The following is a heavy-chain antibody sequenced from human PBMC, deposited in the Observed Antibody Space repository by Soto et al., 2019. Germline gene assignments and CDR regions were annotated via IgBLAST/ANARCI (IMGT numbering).Heavy chain of an antibody. Sequence: EVQLLESGGGLVQPGGSLRLSCAASGFPFSDHAMHWVRQTPGKGLEWVSAITGRGDSTYYADSVKGRFTISRDNSKSTLYLQMMSLRAEDTAVYYCAKDIYVQPPSGWFDPWGQGTVVTVSS. D-gene: IGHD1-26*01. CDR1: GFPFSDHA. CDR3: AKDIYVQPPSGWFDP. CDR2: ITGRGDST. J-gene: IGHJ5*02. V-gene: IGHV3-23*01.